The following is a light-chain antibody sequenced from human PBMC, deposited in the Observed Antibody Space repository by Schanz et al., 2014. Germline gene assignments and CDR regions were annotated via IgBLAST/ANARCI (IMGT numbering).Light chain of an antibody. CDR3: QQYGSSAST. V-gene: IGKV3-11*01. Sequence: EIVLTQSPATLSLSPGERATLSCRASQSVSSYLAWYQQKPGQAPRLLIYDASNRATGIPARFSGSGSGTDFTLTISSLEPEDFAVYYCQQYGSSASTFGQGTKVEIE. J-gene: IGKJ2*01. CDR1: QSVSSY. CDR2: DAS.